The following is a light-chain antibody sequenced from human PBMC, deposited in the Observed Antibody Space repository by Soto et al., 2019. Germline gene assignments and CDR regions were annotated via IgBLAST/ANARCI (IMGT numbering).Light chain of an antibody. V-gene: IGLV1-47*01. CDR1: SSNIGKNN. CDR3: AAWDDSLSGPV. J-gene: IGLJ2*01. CDR2: RNN. Sequence: QPVLTQPPSASGTPGQRVTISCSGSSSNIGKNNVYWYQQLPGTAPKLLIYRNNQRPSGVPDRFSGSKSGTSASLAISGLRSDDETDCYCAAWDDSLSGPVFGGGTKLTVL.